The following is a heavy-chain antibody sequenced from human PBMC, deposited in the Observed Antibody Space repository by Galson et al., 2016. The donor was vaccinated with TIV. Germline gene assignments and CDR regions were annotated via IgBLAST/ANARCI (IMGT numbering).Heavy chain of an antibody. Sequence: SLRLSCAGSGFSFSSHVMHWVRQAPGKGLEWVAIVSYDGTNKYYPDSVKGRFTISRDNSKNTVYLQLNSLGAEDTAVYFCVGASDTEASGTWLFDSWGQGTLVTVSS. D-gene: IGHD6-13*01. V-gene: IGHV3-30*04. CDR1: GFSFSSHV. CDR2: VSYDGTNK. CDR3: VGASDTEASGTWLFDS. J-gene: IGHJ4*02.